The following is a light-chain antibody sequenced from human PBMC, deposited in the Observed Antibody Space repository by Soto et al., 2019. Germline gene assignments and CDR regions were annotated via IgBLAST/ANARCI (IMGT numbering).Light chain of an antibody. V-gene: IGKV1-13*02. Sequence: IQLTQSPSSLSASVGDRVTITCRAGQDIGSALAWYQQRPGKAPKLLLYDASNLEAGVPSRFSGSGSGTDFTRTITSLRPEDFATYYCQQFNGFPLTCGGGTKVQIK. CDR3: QQFNGFPLT. CDR1: QDIGSA. J-gene: IGKJ4*01. CDR2: DAS.